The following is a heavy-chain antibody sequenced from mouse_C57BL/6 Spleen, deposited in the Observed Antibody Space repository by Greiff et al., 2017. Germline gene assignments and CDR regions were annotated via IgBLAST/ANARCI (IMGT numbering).Heavy chain of an antibody. CDR3: ARDSNWEGYFDV. D-gene: IGHD4-1*02. V-gene: IGHV1-85*01. J-gene: IGHJ1*03. CDR2: IYPRDGST. CDR1: GYTFPSYD. Sequence: QVQLKESGPELVKPGASVKLSCKASGYTFPSYDINWVKQRPGQGLEWIGRIYPRDGSTKYNEKFKGKATLTVDTSSSSASMGLHSLTSEDSAVYFCARDSNWEGYFDVWGTGTTVTVSS.